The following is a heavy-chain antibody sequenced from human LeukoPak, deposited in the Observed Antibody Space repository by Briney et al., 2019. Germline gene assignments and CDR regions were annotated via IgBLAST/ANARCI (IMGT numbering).Heavy chain of an antibody. CDR3: TRYYYHTSGFDY. CDR2: INPNSGGT. V-gene: IGHV1-2*06. CDR1: GYIFTGYY. Sequence: ASVKVSCKASGYIFTGYYMHWVRQAPGQGLEWVGRINPNSGGTNYAQNFQGKVTVTRDTSISTVYMELSGLRSDDTAVYYCTRYYYHTSGFDYWGQGTLVTVSS. D-gene: IGHD3-22*01. J-gene: IGHJ4*02.